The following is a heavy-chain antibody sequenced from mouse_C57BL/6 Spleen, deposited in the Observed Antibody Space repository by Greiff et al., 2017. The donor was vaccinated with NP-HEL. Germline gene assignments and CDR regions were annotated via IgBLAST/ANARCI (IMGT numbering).Heavy chain of an antibody. V-gene: IGHV1-80*01. D-gene: IGHD2-1*01. CDR2: IYPGDGDT. CDR1: GYAFSSYW. Sequence: VQLQQSGAELVKPGASVKISCKASGYAFSSYWMNWVKQRPGKGLEWIGQIYPGDGDTNYNGKFKGKATLTEDKSSSTAYMQLSSLTSEDSAVYFCARSRDYGNYVFAYWGQGTLVTVSA. J-gene: IGHJ3*01. CDR3: ARSRDYGNYVFAY.